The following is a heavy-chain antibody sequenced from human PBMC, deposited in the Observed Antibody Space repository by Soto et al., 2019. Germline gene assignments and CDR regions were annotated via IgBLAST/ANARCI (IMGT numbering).Heavy chain of an antibody. J-gene: IGHJ4*02. Sequence: GGSLRLSCAASGFTFSSYSMNWVRQAPGKGLEWVSSISSSSSYIYYADSVKGRFTISRDNAKNSLYLQMNSLRAEDTAVYYCARTAMVRGVKSGFDYWGQGTLVTVSS. D-gene: IGHD3-10*01. CDR3: ARTAMVRGVKSGFDY. CDR1: GFTFSSYS. V-gene: IGHV3-21*01. CDR2: ISSSSSYI.